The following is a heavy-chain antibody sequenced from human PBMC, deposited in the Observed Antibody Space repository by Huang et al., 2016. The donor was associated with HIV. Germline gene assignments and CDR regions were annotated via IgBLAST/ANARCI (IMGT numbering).Heavy chain of an antibody. CDR1: GGSISSSSYY. Sequence: LQLQESDPGLVKSSETLSLICTVSGGSISSSSYYWGWIRQPPGKGPEGIGSIYYSVNTYYDPPLKSRVTIAVDTSKSQFSLKVNSVTAADTAVYYCARHGRVAGHYYNNMDVWGRGTTVTVSS. D-gene: IGHD6-19*01. J-gene: IGHJ6*02. CDR3: ARHGRVAGHYYNNMDV. V-gene: IGHV4-39*01. CDR2: IYYSVNT.